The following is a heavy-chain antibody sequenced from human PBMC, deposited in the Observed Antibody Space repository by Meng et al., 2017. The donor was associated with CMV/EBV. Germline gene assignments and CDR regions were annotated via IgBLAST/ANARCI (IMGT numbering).Heavy chain of an antibody. J-gene: IGHJ3*02. CDR3: AKANHHVGAHAFDI. Sequence: SLKISCAASGFTFDDYAMHWVRQAPGKCLEWVSGISWNSGSIGYADSVKGRFTISRDNAKNSLYLQMNSLRAEDMALYYCAKANHHVGAHAFDIWGQGTMVTVSS. D-gene: IGHD1-26*01. CDR2: ISWNSGSI. CDR1: GFTFDDYA. V-gene: IGHV3-9*03.